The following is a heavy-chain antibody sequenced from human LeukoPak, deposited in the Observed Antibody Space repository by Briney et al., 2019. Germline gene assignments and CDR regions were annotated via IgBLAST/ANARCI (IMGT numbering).Heavy chain of an antibody. CDR1: GFTFSSYS. CDR2: ISSSSSYI. J-gene: IGHJ5*02. CDR3: ARGAKWQLLLNWFDP. D-gene: IGHD6-6*01. Sequence: GPLRLSCAASGFTFSSYSMSWVRQAPGKGLEWVSSISSSSSYIYYADSVKGRFTISRDNAKNSLYLQMNSLRAEDTAVYYCARGAKWQLLLNWFDPWGQGTLVTVSS. V-gene: IGHV3-21*01.